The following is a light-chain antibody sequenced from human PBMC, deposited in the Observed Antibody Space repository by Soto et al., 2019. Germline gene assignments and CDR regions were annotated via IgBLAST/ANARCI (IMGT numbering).Light chain of an antibody. Sequence: DIQMTQSPSSLSASVGDRVTITCRASQDISNFLAWFQQKPGKAPKSLIYGASSLQSGVPSKISGSGSGTEFTLTISSLQPEDFGTYYCQQYHSYPATFGGGTKVEIQ. CDR2: GAS. CDR1: QDISNF. V-gene: IGKV1-16*02. J-gene: IGKJ4*01. CDR3: QQYHSYPAT.